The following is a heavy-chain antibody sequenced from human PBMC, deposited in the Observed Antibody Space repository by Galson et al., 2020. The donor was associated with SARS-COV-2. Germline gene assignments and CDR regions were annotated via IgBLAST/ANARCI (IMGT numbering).Heavy chain of an antibody. CDR3: AKDLLEVRAFYAMDV. CDR2: LGGGGFRT. CDR1: GFTFRSYA. Sequence: GGSLSLSLEASGFTFRSYAWTWVRQAPGRGRKWVPTLGGGGFRTYYADSVKGRFTISRDNSKNTAYLQMNSLRAEDTAVYYCAKDLLEVRAFYAMDVWGQGTTVTVSS. J-gene: IGHJ6*02. V-gene: IGHV3-23*01.